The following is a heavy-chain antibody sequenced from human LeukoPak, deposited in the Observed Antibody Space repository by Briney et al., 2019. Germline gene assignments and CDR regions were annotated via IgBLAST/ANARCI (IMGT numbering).Heavy chain of an antibody. V-gene: IGHV4-39*07. CDR2: MHYSGST. Sequence: SETLSLTCTVSGGSISTSRYYWGWIRQPPGKGLEWIGSMHYSGSTYYNPSLKSRVTMSVDTSKNQFSLKLSSVTAADTAVYYCARGGYYGSGNDFRFDPWGQGTLVTVSS. CDR1: GGSISTSRYY. D-gene: IGHD3-10*01. J-gene: IGHJ5*02. CDR3: ARGGYYGSGNDFRFDP.